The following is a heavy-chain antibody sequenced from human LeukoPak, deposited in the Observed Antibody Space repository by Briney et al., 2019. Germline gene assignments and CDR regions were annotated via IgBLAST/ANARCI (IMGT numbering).Heavy chain of an antibody. Sequence: GGSLRLSCAASGFTFSSYAMSWVRQAPGKGLEWVSAISGSGGSTYYADSVKGRFTISRDNSKNTLYLQMNSLRAEDTAVYYCAKSSFRAKYNGMDVWGQGTTVTVSS. CDR1: GFTFSSYA. V-gene: IGHV3-23*01. CDR3: AKSSFRAKYNGMDV. D-gene: IGHD2/OR15-2a*01. CDR2: ISGSGGST. J-gene: IGHJ6*02.